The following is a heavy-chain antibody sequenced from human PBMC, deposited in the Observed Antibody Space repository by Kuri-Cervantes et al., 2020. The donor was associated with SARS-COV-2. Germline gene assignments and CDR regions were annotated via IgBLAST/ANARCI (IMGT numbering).Heavy chain of an antibody. V-gene: IGHV4-39*07. CDR1: GGSISSSSYY. CDR3: ARGGFLTGYRGTRGAFDI. J-gene: IGHJ3*02. Sequence: GSLRLSCTVSGGSISSSSYYWGWLRQPPGKGLEWIGSIYHSGSTYYNPSLKSRVTISVDTSKNQFSLKLSSVTAADTAVYYCARGGFLTGYRGTRGAFDIWGQGTMVTVSS. D-gene: IGHD3-9*01. CDR2: IYHSGST.